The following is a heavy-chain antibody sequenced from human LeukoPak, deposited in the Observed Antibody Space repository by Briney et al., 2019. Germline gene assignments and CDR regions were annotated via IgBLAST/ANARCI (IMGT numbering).Heavy chain of an antibody. CDR1: GFSFSTYD. D-gene: IGHD3-10*01. V-gene: IGHV3-13*01. Sequence: GGSLRLSCAASGFSFSTYDMHWVRQATGKGLEWVSAIGTAGDTYYPGSVKGRFTISRENAKNSLYLQMNSLRAGDTAVYYCARAQRNDYYGSGSYPPYCNYMDVWGKGTTVTISS. CDR2: IGTAGDT. J-gene: IGHJ6*03. CDR3: ARAQRNDYYGSGSYPPYCNYMDV.